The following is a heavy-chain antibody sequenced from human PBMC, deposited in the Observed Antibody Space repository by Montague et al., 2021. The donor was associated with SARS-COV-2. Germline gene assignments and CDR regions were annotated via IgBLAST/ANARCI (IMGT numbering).Heavy chain of an antibody. Sequence: SLRLSCAASGFTFHDYALHWVRQVPGKGLEWVSGISWNSGSIGYGDSVKGRFTISRDNAKNSPYLQMNSLRAEDTALYYCAKDRGYYGSGSYFEYWGQGTLVTVSS. J-gene: IGHJ4*02. CDR1: GFTFHDYA. V-gene: IGHV3-9*01. CDR2: ISWNSGSI. D-gene: IGHD3-10*01. CDR3: AKDRGYYGSGSYFEY.